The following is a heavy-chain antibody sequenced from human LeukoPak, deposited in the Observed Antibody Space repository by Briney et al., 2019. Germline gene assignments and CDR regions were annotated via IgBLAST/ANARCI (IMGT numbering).Heavy chain of an antibody. J-gene: IGHJ4*02. Sequence: ASVKVSCKVSGYTPTELSMHWVRQAPGKGLEWMGGFDPEDGETIQGRVTMTEDTSTDTAYMELSSLRSEDTAVYYCATVPGFDSSGYLSWVDYWGQGTLVTVSS. D-gene: IGHD3-22*01. CDR3: ATVPGFDSSGYLSWVDY. CDR2: FDPEDGET. CDR1: GYTPTELS. V-gene: IGHV1-24*01.